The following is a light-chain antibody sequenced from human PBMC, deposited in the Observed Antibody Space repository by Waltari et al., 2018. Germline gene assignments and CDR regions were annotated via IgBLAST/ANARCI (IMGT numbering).Light chain of an antibody. CDR3: SSYTSSSTLV. CDR2: DAS. V-gene: IGLV2-14*03. J-gene: IGLJ1*01. Sequence: QSALTQPASVSGSPGQSITISCTGTSSDVGGYNYVSWYQQHPGKAPKLMIYDASTRPSGVSNRFSGSKSGNTASLPISGLQAEDEADYYCSSYTSSSTLVFGTGTKVTVL. CDR1: SSDVGGYNY.